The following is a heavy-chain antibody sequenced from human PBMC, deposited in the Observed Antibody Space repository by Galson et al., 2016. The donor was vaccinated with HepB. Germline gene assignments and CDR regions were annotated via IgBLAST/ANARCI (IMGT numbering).Heavy chain of an antibody. J-gene: IGHJ4*02. V-gene: IGHV4-59*01. Sequence: ETLSLTCTVSGGSMRSYYWSWIRQPPGKKLEWIGYVSYGGSAKYNPSLESRVTISVDKSKNQFSLKLISVTAADSAVYYCARNEGDGDYFEYWGQGILVAVSS. CDR1: GGSMRSYY. CDR2: VSYGGSA. CDR3: ARNEGDGDYFEY. D-gene: IGHD3-16*01.